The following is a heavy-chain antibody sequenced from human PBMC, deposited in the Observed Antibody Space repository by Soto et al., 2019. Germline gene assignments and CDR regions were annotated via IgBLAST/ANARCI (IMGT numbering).Heavy chain of an antibody. V-gene: IGHV3-9*01. CDR1: GYSFDDYA. CDR2: ISWHSNRV. J-gene: IGHJ6*03. Sequence: EAQLVESGGGVAQPCRSLRLSCEGSGYSFDDYAMHWVRQAPGKGLEWVSGISWHSNRVAYADSVKGRFSISRDNVLNALYWEMNSLRPEDTALYYSAKEFNRLLWFGDFFSMAVWRKGATVTVS. CDR3: AKEFNRLLWFGDFFSMAV. D-gene: IGHD3-10*01.